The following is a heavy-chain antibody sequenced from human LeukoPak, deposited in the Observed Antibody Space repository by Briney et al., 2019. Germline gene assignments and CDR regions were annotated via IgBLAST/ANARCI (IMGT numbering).Heavy chain of an antibody. CDR3: ARDPTYYYESSGYRYGFDP. Sequence: SVKVSCKASVGTFSSCAIRCVRKAPGQGLEWMGGIIPIFGTANYAQKFQGRVTITTDESTSTAYMELSSLRSEDTAVYYCARDPTYYYESSGYRYGFDPWGQGTLVTVSS. CDR2: IIPIFGTA. D-gene: IGHD3-22*01. J-gene: IGHJ5*02. CDR1: VGTFSSCA. V-gene: IGHV1-69*05.